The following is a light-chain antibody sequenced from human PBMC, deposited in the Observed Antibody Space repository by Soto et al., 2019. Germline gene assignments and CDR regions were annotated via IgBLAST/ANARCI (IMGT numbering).Light chain of an antibody. CDR3: PQYNNPAET. CDR1: QSVSSN. V-gene: IGKV3-15*01. Sequence: EIVMTQSPATLSVSPGERATLSCRASQSVSSNLAWYQQQPGQAPRLLIYGASTRATGIPARFSGSGSGKEFTPTLSRLAAEEFAVYYCPQYNNPAETFGQGTKVEIK. CDR2: GAS. J-gene: IGKJ1*01.